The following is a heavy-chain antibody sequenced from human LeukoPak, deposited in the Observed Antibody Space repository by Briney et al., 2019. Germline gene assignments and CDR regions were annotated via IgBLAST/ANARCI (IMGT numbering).Heavy chain of an antibody. CDR2: IYHSGST. CDR1: GGSISSGGYY. CDR3: ARAYCSSTSCRDYYMDV. V-gene: IGHV4-30-2*01. J-gene: IGHJ6*03. Sequence: PSETLSLTCTVSGGSISSGGYYWSWIRQPPGKGLEWIRYIYHSGSTYYNPSLKSRVTISVDRSKNQFSLKLSSVTAADTAVYYCARAYCSSTSCRDYYMDVWGKGTTVTVSS. D-gene: IGHD2-2*01.